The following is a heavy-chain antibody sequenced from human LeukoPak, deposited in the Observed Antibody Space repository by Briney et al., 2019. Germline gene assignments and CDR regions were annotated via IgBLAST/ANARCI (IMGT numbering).Heavy chain of an antibody. Sequence: GGSLRLSCEASGFTFSSYAMHWVRQAPGKGLEYVSAISSNGGSTYYANSVKGRFTISRDNSKNTLYLQMGSLRAEDMAVYYCARDRGRTGLYDYWGQGTLVTVSS. V-gene: IGHV3-64*01. CDR2: ISSNGGST. CDR1: GFTFSSYA. D-gene: IGHD3/OR15-3a*01. CDR3: ARDRGRTGLYDY. J-gene: IGHJ4*02.